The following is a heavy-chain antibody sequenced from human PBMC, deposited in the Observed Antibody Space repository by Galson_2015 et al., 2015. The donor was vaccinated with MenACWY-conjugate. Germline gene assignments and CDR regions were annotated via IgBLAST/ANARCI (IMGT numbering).Heavy chain of an antibody. CDR3: ARIRLGYSYVPSYYLDY. CDR2: AYYSGSS. CDR1: GGSVSSSY. V-gene: IGHV4-59*02. Sequence: ETLSLTCTVSGGSVSSSYWGWIRQPPGKGLEWIGYAYYSGSSNYNPSLKSRVTISVDTSQNQFSLKLSSVTAADTAVYYCARIRLGYSYVPSYYLDYWGQGTLVTVSS. D-gene: IGHD5-18*01. J-gene: IGHJ4*02.